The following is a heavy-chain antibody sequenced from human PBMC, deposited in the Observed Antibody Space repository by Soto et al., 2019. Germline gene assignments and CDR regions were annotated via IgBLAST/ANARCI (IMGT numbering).Heavy chain of an antibody. CDR2: IYTSGNS. CDR3: ARLWFVKPPGYLAY. Sequence: QVQLQESGPGLVKPSETLSLTCSVSGGSIRNYYWNWIRQPAGKGLAWIGCIYTSGNSDSNPSLKSRVPMSADTSKVQLSLRLSSLTAADSAVYYFARLWFVKPPGYLAYWGQVIRVTISS. D-gene: IGHD3-10*01. CDR1: GGSIRNYY. J-gene: IGHJ4*02. V-gene: IGHV4-4*07.